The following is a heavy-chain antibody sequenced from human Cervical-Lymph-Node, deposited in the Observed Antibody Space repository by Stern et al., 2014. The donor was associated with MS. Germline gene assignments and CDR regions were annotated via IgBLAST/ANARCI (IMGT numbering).Heavy chain of an antibody. CDR2: ISANGGTT. Sequence: EMQLVESGGGLVQPGGSLRLSCAASGFTFSTYAMGWVRHAPGKGLEWDSSISANGGTTYYADSVKGRFTISRDNSQNTLHLQLNSLRAEDTAVYYCAKDLIRIIVVTTFDLWGQGTMVAVSS. V-gene: IGHV3-23*04. CDR3: AKDLIRIIVVTTFDL. CDR1: GFTFSTYA. D-gene: IGHD3-22*01. J-gene: IGHJ3*01.